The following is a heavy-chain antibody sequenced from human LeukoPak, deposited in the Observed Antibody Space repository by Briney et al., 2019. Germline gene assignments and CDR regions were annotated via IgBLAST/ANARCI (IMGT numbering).Heavy chain of an antibody. CDR2: IYYSGST. J-gene: IGHJ4*02. CDR1: GGSISSSSYY. D-gene: IGHD3-10*01. V-gene: IGHV4-39*07. CDR3: AREEYYYGSGSPN. Sequence: SETLSLTCTVSGGSISSSSYYWGWIRQPPGKGLEWIRSIYYSGSTYYNPSLKSRVTISVDTSKNQFSLKLSSVTAADTAVYYCAREEYYYGSGSPNWGQGTLVTVSS.